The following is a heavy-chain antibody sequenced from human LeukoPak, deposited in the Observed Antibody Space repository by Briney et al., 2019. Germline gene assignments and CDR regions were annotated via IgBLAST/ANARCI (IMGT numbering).Heavy chain of an antibody. J-gene: IGHJ4*02. CDR1: GGSISSYY. Sequence: PSETLSLTCTASGGSISSYYWSWIRQPPGKGLEWIGYIYDSGTTNYNPSLKSRVTISVDTSKNQFSLTLSSVTAADTAVYYCASRRSGWYYFDYWGQGTLVTVSS. CDR3: ASRRSGWYYFDY. D-gene: IGHD6-19*01. CDR2: IYDSGTT. V-gene: IGHV4-59*08.